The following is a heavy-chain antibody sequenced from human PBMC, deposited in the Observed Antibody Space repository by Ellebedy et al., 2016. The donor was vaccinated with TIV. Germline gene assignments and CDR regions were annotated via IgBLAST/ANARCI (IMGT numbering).Heavy chain of an antibody. CDR1: GFTFSSYA. CDR3: AKGVAEVTVLNAYFDR. J-gene: IGHJ2*01. D-gene: IGHD2-21*02. CDR2: ISGRGGTT. V-gene: IGHV3-23*01. Sequence: PGGSLRLSCAASGFTFSSYAMTWVRQAPGKGLEWVSSISGRGGTTYYADSVKGRFTISRDNSKNTLYLQMSSLRAEDTAVYYCAKGVAEVTVLNAYFDRWGRGTLVTVSS.